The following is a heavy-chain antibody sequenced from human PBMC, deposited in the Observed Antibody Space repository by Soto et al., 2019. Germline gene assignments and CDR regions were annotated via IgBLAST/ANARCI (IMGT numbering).Heavy chain of an antibody. CDR2: ISAYNGNT. D-gene: IGHD1-26*01. Sequence: QVQLVQSGAEVKKPGASVKVSCKASGYTFTSYGISWVRQAPGQGLEWMGWISAYNGNTNYAQKLQGRVTMTTDTSTSTAYMELRSLRSDDTAMYYCARENRIVGATLGAFDIWGQGTMVTVSS. CDR1: GYTFTSYG. CDR3: ARENRIVGATLGAFDI. V-gene: IGHV1-18*01. J-gene: IGHJ3*02.